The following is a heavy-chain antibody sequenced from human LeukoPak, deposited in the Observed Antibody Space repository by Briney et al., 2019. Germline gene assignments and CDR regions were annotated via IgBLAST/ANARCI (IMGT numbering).Heavy chain of an antibody. CDR3: ARRTHGNYDY. D-gene: IGHD1-7*01. CDR1: GGSISSYY. CDR2: IYTSGST. V-gene: IGHV4-4*09. Sequence: KPSETLSLTCTVSGGSISSYYWSWIRQPPGKGLEWIGYIYTSGSTNYNPSLKSRVTISVDTSKNQFSLKLSSVTAADTAVYYCARRTHGNYDYWGQGTLVTVSS. J-gene: IGHJ4*02.